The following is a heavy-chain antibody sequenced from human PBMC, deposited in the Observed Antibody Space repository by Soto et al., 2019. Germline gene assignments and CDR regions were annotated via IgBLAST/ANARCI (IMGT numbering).Heavy chain of an antibody. CDR2: ISDTGSSH. CDR3: AKDRGGDCPDNSCYFGADY. D-gene: IGHD2-2*01. Sequence: VQLVESGGTVVQPGGSLRLSCGGSGFTFSSYGMHWVRQAPGKGLECVAVISDTGSSHYYAASVEGRFTISRENSKNTLSLHMDRLRVEDTAVYYCAKDRGGDCPDNSCYFGADYWGQGTPVTVSS. CDR1: GFTFSSYG. V-gene: IGHV3-30*18. J-gene: IGHJ4*02.